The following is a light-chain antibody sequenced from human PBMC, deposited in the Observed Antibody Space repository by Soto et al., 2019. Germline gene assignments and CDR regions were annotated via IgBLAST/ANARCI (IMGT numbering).Light chain of an antibody. CDR2: GTY. J-gene: IGKJ5*01. Sequence: EVVLTQSPATLSLSPGEEAILSCRASQDINTYLGWYQQKPGQAPRLLISGTYTRATGIPDRFSGRGSGTDFSLTISRLEPGDFAVYYCQHYGDSLSITFGQGTRLEI. V-gene: IGKV3-20*01. CDR3: QHYGDSLSIT. CDR1: QDINTY.